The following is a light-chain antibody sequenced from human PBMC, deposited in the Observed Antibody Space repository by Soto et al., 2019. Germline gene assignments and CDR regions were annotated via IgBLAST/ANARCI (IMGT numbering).Light chain of an antibody. Sequence: DIQMTQSPSSLSASVGDRVTITCRASQDISVYLAWYQQKPGKVPQLLIYSPYTLQAGVPSRFSGSGSGTDFTLTISSLQPEDVATYYWQKFNTAPLTYGQGTRLEIK. J-gene: IGKJ5*01. CDR3: QKFNTAPLT. CDR2: SPY. V-gene: IGKV1-27*01. CDR1: QDISVY.